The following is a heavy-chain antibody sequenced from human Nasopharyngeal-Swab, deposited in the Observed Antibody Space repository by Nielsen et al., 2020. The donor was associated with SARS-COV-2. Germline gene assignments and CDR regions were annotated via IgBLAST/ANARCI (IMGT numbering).Heavy chain of an antibody. CDR3: ARGLLPSYTSSFDP. Sequence: SETLSLTCTVSGGSISSYYWSWIRQPPGKGLEWIGCINYSGSTNYNPSLKSRVTISVDTSKHQFSLKLSSVTAADTAVSYCARGLLPSYTSSFDPWGQGTLVTVSS. CDR1: GGSISSYY. D-gene: IGHD2-21*01. J-gene: IGHJ5*02. V-gene: IGHV4-59*01. CDR2: INYSGST.